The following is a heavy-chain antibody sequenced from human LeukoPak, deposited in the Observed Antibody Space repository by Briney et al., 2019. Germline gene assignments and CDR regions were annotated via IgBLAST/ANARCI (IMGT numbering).Heavy chain of an antibody. CDR2: IYYSGST. D-gene: IGHD3-22*01. CDR3: ASPIHYYDSSGYYYYDAFDI. J-gene: IGHJ3*02. CDR1: GDSTSSYY. V-gene: IGHV4-59*08. Sequence: SETLSLTCIVSGDSTSSYYWNWIRQPPGKGLEWIGYIYYSGSTYYNPSLKSRVTISVDTSKNQFSLKLSSVTAADTAVYYCASPIHYYDSSGYYYYDAFDIWGQGTMVTVSS.